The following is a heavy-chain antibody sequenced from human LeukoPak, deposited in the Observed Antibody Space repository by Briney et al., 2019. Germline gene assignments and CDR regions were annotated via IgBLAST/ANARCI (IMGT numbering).Heavy chain of an antibody. CDR3: TRGKYYDFWSGYYPDY. Sequence: SGGSLRLSCTASGFTVGDYVMSWVRQAPGKGLEWVGFIRSKAYGGTTEYAASVKGRFTISRDDSKSIAYLQMNSLKTEDTAVYYCTRGKYYDFWSGYYPDYWGQGTLVTVSS. J-gene: IGHJ4*02. D-gene: IGHD3-3*01. CDR2: IRSKAYGGTT. CDR1: GFTVGDYV. V-gene: IGHV3-49*04.